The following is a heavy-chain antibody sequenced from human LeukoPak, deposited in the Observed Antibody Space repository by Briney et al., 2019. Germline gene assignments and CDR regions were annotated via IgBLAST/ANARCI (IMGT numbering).Heavy chain of an antibody. J-gene: IGHJ4*02. CDR3: ARDTTAVTSSAFDS. D-gene: IGHD6-19*01. Sequence: SETLSLTCAVSGGSISSSYWWSWVRQPPGKGLEGIGEIYHSGTTNYNPSLKSRVTISVDKLKNQFSLRLSSVTAADTAVYYCARDTTAVTSSAFDSWGQGTLVTVSS. CDR1: GGSISSSYW. V-gene: IGHV4-4*02. CDR2: IYHSGTT.